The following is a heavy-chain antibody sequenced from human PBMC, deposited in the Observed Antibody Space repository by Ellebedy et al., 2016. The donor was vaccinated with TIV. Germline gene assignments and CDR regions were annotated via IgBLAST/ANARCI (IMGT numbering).Heavy chain of an antibody. Sequence: ASVKVSCKTSGYTFSSYGIGWVRQAPGKGLEWMGWISTYNLNTRYAQTFQGRVTITKATSTATAYLELRNLESDDTAVYYCARAWGSPDNGGWFGPWGQGTLVTVSS. CDR2: ISTYNLNT. V-gene: IGHV1-18*01. CDR3: ARAWGSPDNGGWFGP. D-gene: IGHD2-8*01. J-gene: IGHJ5*02. CDR1: GYTFSSYG.